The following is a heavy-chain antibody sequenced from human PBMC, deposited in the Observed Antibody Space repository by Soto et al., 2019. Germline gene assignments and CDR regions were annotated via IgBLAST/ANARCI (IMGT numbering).Heavy chain of an antibody. CDR3: ARRDDYPLRHYYYYYMDV. D-gene: IGHD5-12*01. CDR2: ISSSGSTI. V-gene: IGHV3-11*01. CDR1: GFTFSDYY. J-gene: IGHJ6*03. Sequence: GGSLRLSCAASGFTFSDYYMSWIRQAPGKGLEWVSYISSSGSTIYYADSVKGRFTISRDNAKNSLYLQMNSLRAEDTAVYYCARRDDYPLRHYYYYYMDVWGKGTTVTVSS.